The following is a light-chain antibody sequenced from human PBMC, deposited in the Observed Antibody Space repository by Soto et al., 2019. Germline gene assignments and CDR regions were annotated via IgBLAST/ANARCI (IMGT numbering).Light chain of an antibody. V-gene: IGLV2-11*01. J-gene: IGLJ1*01. CDR3: CSYAGSSLYV. CDR2: DVS. Sequence: QSALTQPASVSGSPGQSITISCTGTSSDVGSYNYVSWYQQHPGKAPKLMIYDVSKRPSGVPDRFSGSKSGNTASLTISGLQAEDEADYYCCSYAGSSLYVFGTGTKLTVL. CDR1: SSDVGSYNY.